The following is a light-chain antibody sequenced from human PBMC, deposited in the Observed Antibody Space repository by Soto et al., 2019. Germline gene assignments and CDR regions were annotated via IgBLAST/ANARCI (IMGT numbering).Light chain of an antibody. Sequence: DIQMTHSPSTLSASVGFRFTITCRASQSISSSLAWYQQKQGKAPKLLIYDASSLEGGVPSRLRGSGYGTDLTITISSMQTDDFETYYCQQYNSYPGTFGPGTKVDIK. CDR3: QQYNSYPGT. CDR1: QSISSS. J-gene: IGKJ1*01. V-gene: IGKV1-5*01. CDR2: DAS.